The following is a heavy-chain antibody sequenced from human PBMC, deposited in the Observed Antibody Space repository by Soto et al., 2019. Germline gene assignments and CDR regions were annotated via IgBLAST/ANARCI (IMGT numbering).Heavy chain of an antibody. CDR2: ISYDGSNK. V-gene: IGHV3-30*18. Sequence: VVSLRLSCAASGFTFSSYGMHWVRQAPGKGLEWVAVISYDGSNKYYADSVKGRFTISRDNSKNTLYLQMNSLRAEDTAVYYCAKEDYSSPLPYYYYYGMDVWGQGTTVTVSS. J-gene: IGHJ6*02. CDR1: GFTFSSYG. CDR3: AKEDYSSPLPYYYYYGMDV. D-gene: IGHD4-4*01.